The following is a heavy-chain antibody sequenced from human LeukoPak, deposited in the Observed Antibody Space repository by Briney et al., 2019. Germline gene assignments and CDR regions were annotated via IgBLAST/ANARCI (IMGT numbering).Heavy chain of an antibody. CDR2: ISGSGAST. D-gene: IGHD5-18*01. CDR3: AKSRGYSYRALDY. Sequence: PGGSLRLSCAASGFTFSSYAMSWVRQAPGKGLEWVSGISGSGASTYYADSVKGRFTISRDNSKNTLYVQMNSLRAEDTAVYYCAKSRGYSYRALDYWGLGTLVTVSS. J-gene: IGHJ4*02. V-gene: IGHV3-23*01. CDR1: GFTFSSYA.